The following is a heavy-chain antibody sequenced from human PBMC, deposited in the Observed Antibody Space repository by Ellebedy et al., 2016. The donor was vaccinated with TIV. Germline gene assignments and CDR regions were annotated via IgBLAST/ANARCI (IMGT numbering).Heavy chain of an antibody. J-gene: IGHJ4*02. CDR2: INHSGST. CDR3: AREDILTGIDY. D-gene: IGHD3-9*01. Sequence: MPSETLSLTCAVYGGSFSGYYWSWIRQPPGKGLEWIGEINHSGSTKYNPSLKSRVTVSEDTSKNQFSLKLRSVTAADTAVYYCAREDILTGIDYWGQGTLVTVSS. CDR1: GGSFSGYY. V-gene: IGHV4-34*01.